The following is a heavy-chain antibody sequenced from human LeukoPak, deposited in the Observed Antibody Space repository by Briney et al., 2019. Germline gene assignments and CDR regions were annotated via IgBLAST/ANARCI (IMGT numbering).Heavy chain of an antibody. V-gene: IGHV3-15*01. CDR3: TTARGYSYGSSYFDY. Sequence: GGSLRLSCAASGFTFSNAWMSWVRQAPGKGLEWVGRIKSKTDGGTTDYAAPVKGRFTTSRDDSKNTLYLQMNSLKTEDTAVYYCTTARGYSYGSSYFDYWGQGTLVTVSS. CDR1: GFTFSNAW. CDR2: IKSKTDGGTT. J-gene: IGHJ4*02. D-gene: IGHD5-18*01.